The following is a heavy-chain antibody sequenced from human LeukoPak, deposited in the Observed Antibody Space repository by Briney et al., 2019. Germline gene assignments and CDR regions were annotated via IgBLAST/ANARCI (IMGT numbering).Heavy chain of an antibody. Sequence: PGRSLRLSCAASGFTFDDYAMHWVRQAPGKGLEWVSGISWNSGSIGYADSVKGRFTISRDNAKNSLYLQMNSLRAEDTALYYCAKASIAAAVPFDYWGQGTLVTVSS. J-gene: IGHJ4*02. D-gene: IGHD6-13*01. CDR1: GFTFDDYA. CDR2: ISWNSGSI. V-gene: IGHV3-9*01. CDR3: AKASIAAAVPFDY.